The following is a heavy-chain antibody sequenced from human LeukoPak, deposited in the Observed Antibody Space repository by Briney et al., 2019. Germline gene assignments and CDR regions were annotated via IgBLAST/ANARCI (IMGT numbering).Heavy chain of an antibody. CDR3: AKALLGYCSGGSCSLFDY. Sequence: GGSLRLSCAASGFTFSSYAMSWVRQAPGKGLEWVSAISGSGGSTYYADSVKGRFTISRDNSKNTLYLQMNSLRAEDTAVYYCAKALLGYCSGGSCSLFDYWGQGALVTVSS. CDR1: GFTFSSYA. J-gene: IGHJ4*02. D-gene: IGHD2-15*01. CDR2: ISGSGGST. V-gene: IGHV3-23*01.